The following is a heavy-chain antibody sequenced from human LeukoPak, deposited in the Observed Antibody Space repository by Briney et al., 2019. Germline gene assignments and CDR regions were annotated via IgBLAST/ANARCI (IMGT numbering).Heavy chain of an antibody. J-gene: IGHJ4*02. CDR1: GFTFSSYI. CDR2: ISSSSSYI. V-gene: IGHV3-21*01. D-gene: IGHD2-2*01. CDR3: AREPYCSSTSCQSAAFDY. Sequence: GGSLRLSCAASGFTFSSYIMNWVRQAPGKGLEWVSSISSSSSYIYYADSVKGRFTISRDNAKNSLYLQMNSLRAEDTAVYYCAREPYCSSTSCQSAAFDYWGQGTLVTVSS.